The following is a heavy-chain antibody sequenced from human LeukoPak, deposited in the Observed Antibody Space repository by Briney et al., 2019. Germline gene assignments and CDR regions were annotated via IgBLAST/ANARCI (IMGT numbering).Heavy chain of an antibody. CDR3: ARGYCSGGSCYSGFGY. V-gene: IGHV4-59*12. J-gene: IGHJ4*02. D-gene: IGHD2-15*01. CDR2: IYYSGST. CDR1: GGSISSYY. Sequence: PSETLSLTCTVSGGSISSYYWSWIRQPPGKGLEWIGYIYYSGSTNYNPSLKSRVTISVDTSKNQFSLKLSSVTAADTAVYYCARGYCSGGSCYSGFGYWGQGTLVTVSS.